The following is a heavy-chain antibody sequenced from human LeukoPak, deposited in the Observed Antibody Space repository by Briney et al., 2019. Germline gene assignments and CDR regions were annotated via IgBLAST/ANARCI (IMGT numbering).Heavy chain of an antibody. CDR3: ARDRVYNWNYGSDAFDI. CDR2: IIPIFGTA. D-gene: IGHD1-7*01. CDR1: GGTFISYA. Sequence: GASVKVSCKASGGTFISYAISWVRQAPGQGLEWMGGIIPIFGTANYAQKFQGRVTITADESTSTAYMELSSLRSEDTAVYYCARDRVYNWNYGSDAFDIWGQGTMVTVSS. J-gene: IGHJ3*02. V-gene: IGHV1-69*13.